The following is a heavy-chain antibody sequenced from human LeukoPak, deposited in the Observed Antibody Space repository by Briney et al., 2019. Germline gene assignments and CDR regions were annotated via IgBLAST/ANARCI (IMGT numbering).Heavy chain of an antibody. CDR2: INTNTGNP. V-gene: IGHV7-4-1*02. J-gene: IGHJ4*02. D-gene: IGHD3-22*01. CDR3: ARWGDYDNSGMDY. CDR1: GYTFTSCA. Sequence: ASVTVSCTASGYTFTSCAMNWVRQAPGQGLEWMGWINTNTGNPTYAQGFTGRFVFSLDTSVSTAYLQINSLEAEDTAVYYCARWGDYDNSGMDYWGQGTLVTVSS.